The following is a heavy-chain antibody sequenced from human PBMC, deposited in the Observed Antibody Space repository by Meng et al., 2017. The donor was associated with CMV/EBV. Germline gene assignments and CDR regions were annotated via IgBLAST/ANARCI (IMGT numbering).Heavy chain of an antibody. CDR2: IEWGGGDT. V-gene: IGHV3-20*03. Sequence: AASGFTFDEYGMRWVRQAPGKGRGWVSGIEWGGGDTGYAESVKGRFTISKDNAKNSLYLQMNSLRAEDTALYYCARDPIAEAGIGDYWGQGTLVTVSS. J-gene: IGHJ4*02. CDR3: ARDPIAEAGIGDY. CDR1: GFTFDEYG. D-gene: IGHD6-13*01.